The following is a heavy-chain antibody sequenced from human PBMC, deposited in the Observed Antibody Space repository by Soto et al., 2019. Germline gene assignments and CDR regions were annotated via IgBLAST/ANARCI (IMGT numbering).Heavy chain of an antibody. CDR3: ARDRIATANAFDI. CDR2: ISSSSSYI. Sequence: GGSLRLSCAASGFTFSSYSMNWDRQAPGKGLEWVSSISSSSSYIYYADSVKGRFTISRDNAKNSLYLQMNSLRAEDTAVYYCARDRIATANAFDIWGQGTMVTVSS. CDR1: GFTFSSYS. J-gene: IGHJ3*02. D-gene: IGHD4-4*01. V-gene: IGHV3-21*01.